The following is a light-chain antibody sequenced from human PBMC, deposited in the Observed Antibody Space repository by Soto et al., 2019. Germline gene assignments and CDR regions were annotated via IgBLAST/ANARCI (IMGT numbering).Light chain of an antibody. Sequence: EIVLTQSPGTLSLSPGETATLSCRASQTIADNLAWFQQKPGQGPRLLIYGASTRATGIPARFSGSGSETDFTLTVSSLRSEDSAVYYCQQYNYWPITFGQGTRLEIK. V-gene: IGKV3-15*01. CDR1: QTIADN. J-gene: IGKJ5*01. CDR3: QQYNYWPIT. CDR2: GAS.